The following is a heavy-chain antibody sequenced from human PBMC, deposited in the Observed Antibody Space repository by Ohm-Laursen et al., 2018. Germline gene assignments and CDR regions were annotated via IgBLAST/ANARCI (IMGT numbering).Heavy chain of an antibody. V-gene: IGHV3-11*01. CDR3: ARDGITGIDY. J-gene: IGHJ4*02. D-gene: IGHD1-20*01. CDR2: ISSSGSAI. CDR1: GFTFSDYY. Sequence: SLRLSCSASGFTFSDYYMSWIRQAPGKGLECVSYISSSGSAIYYADSVKGRFTISRDNAKNSLYLQMNNLRAKDTAVYYCARDGITGIDYWGQGTLVTVSS.